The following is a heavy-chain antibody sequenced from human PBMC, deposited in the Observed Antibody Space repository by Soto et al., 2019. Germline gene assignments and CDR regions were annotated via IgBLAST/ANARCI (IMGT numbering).Heavy chain of an antibody. CDR3: ARSTYYDFWSGYYTRADDAFDI. Sequence: PSETLSLTCAVSGGSISSSNWWSWVRQPPGKGLEWIGEIYHSGSTNYNPSLKSRVTISVDKSKNQFSLKLSSVTAADTAVYYCARSTYYDFWSGYYTRADDAFDIWGQGTMVTV. D-gene: IGHD3-3*01. J-gene: IGHJ3*02. CDR1: GGSISSSNW. V-gene: IGHV4-4*02. CDR2: IYHSGST.